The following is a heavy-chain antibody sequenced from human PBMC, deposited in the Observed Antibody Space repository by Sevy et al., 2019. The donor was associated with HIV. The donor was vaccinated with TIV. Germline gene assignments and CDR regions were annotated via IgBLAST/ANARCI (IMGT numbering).Heavy chain of an antibody. CDR3: AREDIRVAGIGYYFHS. V-gene: IGHV3-23*01. D-gene: IGHD6-19*01. J-gene: IGHJ4*02. Sequence: GGSLRLSCAASGFTFSFYAMTWVRQAPGKGLEWVSTISGSGGSTYYADSVKGRFTISRDNSKNTLYLQMNSLRAEDTAVYYCAREDIRVAGIGYYFHSWGQGTLVTVSS. CDR1: GFTFSFYA. CDR2: ISGSGGST.